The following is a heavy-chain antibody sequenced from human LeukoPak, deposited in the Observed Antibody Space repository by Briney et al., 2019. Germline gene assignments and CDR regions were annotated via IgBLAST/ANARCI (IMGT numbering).Heavy chain of an antibody. J-gene: IGHJ5*02. CDR1: GGTFSSYA. V-gene: IGHV1-18*01. CDR2: ISAYNGNT. CDR3: ARDGTTGTTFRFDP. Sequence: GSSVKVSCKASGGTFSSYAISWVRQAPGQGLEWMGWISAYNGNTNYAQNFQGRVTMTTDTSTSTTYMELRSLRSDDTAVYYCARDGTTGTTFRFDPWGQGTLVTVSS. D-gene: IGHD1-1*01.